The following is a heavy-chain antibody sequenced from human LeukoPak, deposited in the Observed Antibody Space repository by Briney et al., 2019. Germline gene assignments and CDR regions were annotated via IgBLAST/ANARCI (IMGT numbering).Heavy chain of an antibody. V-gene: IGHV3-48*03. J-gene: IGHJ4*02. CDR2: ISSSGSTI. CDR1: GFTFHDHA. CDR3: ARDFYYGSGRYDY. Sequence: GGSLRLSCAASGFTFHDHAMHWVRQAPGKGLEWVSYISSSGSTIYYADSVKGRFIISRDNAKNSLYLQMNSLRAEDTAVYYCARDFYYGSGRYDYWGQGTLVTVSS. D-gene: IGHD3-10*01.